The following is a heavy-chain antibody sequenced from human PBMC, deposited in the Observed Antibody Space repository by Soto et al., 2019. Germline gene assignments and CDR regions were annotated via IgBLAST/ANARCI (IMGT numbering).Heavy chain of an antibody. V-gene: IGHV4-34*01. D-gene: IGHD3-3*01. Sequence: ETLSLACAVYGRSVNGSCWNWISQPPGKGLDWIGEINNTGGTHYNPSLKSRVTMSVDTSKNQFSLRLSSVTAADTSIYYCATRITVFGLLIPPFDHWGQGTQVTVSS. CDR1: GRSVNGSC. J-gene: IGHJ5*02. CDR2: INNTGGT. CDR3: ATRITVFGLLIPPFDH.